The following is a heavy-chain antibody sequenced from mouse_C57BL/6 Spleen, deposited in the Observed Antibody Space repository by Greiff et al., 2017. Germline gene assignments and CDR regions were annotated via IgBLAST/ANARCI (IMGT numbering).Heavy chain of an antibody. D-gene: IGHD1-1*01. Sequence: QVQLKQPGAELVKPGASVKLSCKASGYTFTSYWMHWVKQRPGQGLEWIGMIHPNSGSTNYNEKFKSKATLTVDKSSSTAYMQLSSLTSEDSAVXCCARKSPFNGSSPHWYFDVWGTGTTVTVSS. CDR3: ARKSPFNGSSPHWYFDV. J-gene: IGHJ1*03. CDR1: GYTFTSYW. CDR2: IHPNSGST. V-gene: IGHV1-64*01.